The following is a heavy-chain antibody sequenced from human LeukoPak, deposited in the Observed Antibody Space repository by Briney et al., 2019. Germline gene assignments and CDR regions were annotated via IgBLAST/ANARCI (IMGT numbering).Heavy chain of an antibody. CDR1: GGSISSGDYY. Sequence: SQTLSLTCTVSGGSISSGDYYWSWIRQPPGKGLEWIGYIYYSGSTYYNPSLKSRVTISVDTSKNQFSLKLSSVTAADTAVYYCARDQRGLLWFGEPSYYFDYWGQGTLVTVSS. CDR2: IYYSGST. J-gene: IGHJ4*02. V-gene: IGHV4-30-4*01. D-gene: IGHD3-10*01. CDR3: ARDQRGLLWFGEPSYYFDY.